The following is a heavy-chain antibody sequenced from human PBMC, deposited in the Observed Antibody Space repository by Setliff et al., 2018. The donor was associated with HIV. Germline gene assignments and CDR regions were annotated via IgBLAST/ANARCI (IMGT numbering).Heavy chain of an antibody. J-gene: IGHJ5*01. CDR1: GGTFSSFV. D-gene: IGHD3-10*01. V-gene: IGHV1-69*13. CDR3: ARSRTDDGSGRYYNNDWFDS. Sequence: GASVKVSCKTSGGTFSSFVITWVRQAPGQGLEWMGGIIPMYDTRNYAQKFQGRVTITADESTSTAYMELSSLRSEDTAVYYCARSRTDDGSGRYYNNDWFDSWGQGTLVTSPQ. CDR2: IIPMYDTR.